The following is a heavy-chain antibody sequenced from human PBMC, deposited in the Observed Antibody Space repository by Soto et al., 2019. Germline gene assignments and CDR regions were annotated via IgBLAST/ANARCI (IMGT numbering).Heavy chain of an antibody. CDR2: LTGGHGKT. J-gene: IGHJ4*02. Sequence: VGSLRLSCVVSGFTIPDYGVTWVRQPPGKGLEWVSGLTGGHGKTFYADSVRGRFTISREDSRNTAYLQMDSLGVEDTAVYYCTRWNGFGDSWGQGTLVTVSS. CDR3: TRWNGFGDS. CDR1: GFTIPDYG. V-gene: IGHV3-23*01. D-gene: IGHD1-1*01.